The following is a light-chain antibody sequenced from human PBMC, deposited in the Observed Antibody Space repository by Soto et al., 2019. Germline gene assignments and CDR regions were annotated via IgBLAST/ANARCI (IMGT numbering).Light chain of an antibody. CDR1: QIISSSN. Sequence: EIVLTQSPGTLSLSPGERATISCSASQIISSSNLAWYQQKPGRTPRHLLYGASNRAAGIPYRCRGSGSGTEFTINISRMEADDLAMYYCHQYGRTPDWDRWTFGQGTKVEVK. CDR2: GAS. V-gene: IGKV3-20*01. CDR3: HQYGRTPDWDRWT. J-gene: IGKJ1*01.